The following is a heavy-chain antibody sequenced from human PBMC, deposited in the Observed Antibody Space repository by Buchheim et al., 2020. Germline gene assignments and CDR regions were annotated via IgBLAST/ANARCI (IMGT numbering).Heavy chain of an antibody. V-gene: IGHV3-30*18. CDR1: GFTFSSYG. CDR2: ISYGGSNK. CDR3: AKGGSSDWGMDY. Sequence: QVHLVESGGGVVQPGRSLRLSCAASGFTFSSYGMHWVRQAPGKGLEWVAFISYGGSNKYYAHSVKGRFTISRDNSKNTLYLQMNSLRGEETAAYYCAKGGSSDWGMDYWGQGTL. J-gene: IGHJ4*02. D-gene: IGHD6-19*01.